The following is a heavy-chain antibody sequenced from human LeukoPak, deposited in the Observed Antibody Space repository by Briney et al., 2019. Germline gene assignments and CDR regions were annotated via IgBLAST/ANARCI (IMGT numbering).Heavy chain of an antibody. CDR2: ISWNSGSI. J-gene: IGHJ4*02. CDR3: AKDMFGRSGCLDY. D-gene: IGHD6-19*01. V-gene: IGHV3-9*01. CDR1: GFTFDDYA. Sequence: SLRLSCAASGFTFDDYAMHWVRQAPGKGLERVSGISWNSGSIGYADSVKGRFTISRDNAKNSLYLQMNSLRAEDTALYYCAKDMFGRSGCLDYWGQGTLVTVSS.